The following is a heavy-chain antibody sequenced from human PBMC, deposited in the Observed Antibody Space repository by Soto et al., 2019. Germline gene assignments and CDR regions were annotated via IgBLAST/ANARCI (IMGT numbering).Heavy chain of an antibody. J-gene: IGHJ5*02. CDR3: TKGLRRWFDP. D-gene: IGHD4-17*01. Sequence: GGSLRLSCEAAGLIFSNHAMSWVRQVPGKGLEWVSAISGAGDTTYYADTAKGRFTISRDNSKNTVYLQMNSLRAEDTAVYYCTKGLRRWFDPWGQGSLVTVPS. CDR1: GLIFSNHA. V-gene: IGHV3-23*01. CDR2: ISGAGDTT.